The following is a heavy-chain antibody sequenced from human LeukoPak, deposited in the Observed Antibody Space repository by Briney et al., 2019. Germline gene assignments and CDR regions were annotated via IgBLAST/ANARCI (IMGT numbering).Heavy chain of an antibody. J-gene: IGHJ6*03. CDR2: INHSGST. D-gene: IGHD4-23*01. V-gene: IGHV4-34*01. CDR1: GGSFSGYY. CDR3: ARTTVGTYYYYYYYMDV. Sequence: SETLSLTCAVYGGSFSGYYWSWIRQPPGKGLEWIGEINHSGSTNYNPSLKSRVTISIDTSKNQFSLKLSSVTAADTAVYYCARTTVGTYYYYYYYMDVWGKGTTVTVSS.